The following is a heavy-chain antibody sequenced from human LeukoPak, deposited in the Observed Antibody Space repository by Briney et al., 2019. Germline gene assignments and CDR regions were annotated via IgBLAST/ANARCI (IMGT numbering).Heavy chain of an antibody. CDR1: GFTFSDFA. J-gene: IGHJ4*02. Sequence: GGSLRLSCTASGFTFSDFAMSWVRQAPGKGLEWISTISDSGGGTWYADSVKGRFTISRDNSKSTLYLQMNSLRAEDTAVYYCAKRVPYYLDHWGQGTLVPVSS. V-gene: IGHV3-23*01. CDR2: ISDSGGGT. CDR3: AKRVPYYLDH.